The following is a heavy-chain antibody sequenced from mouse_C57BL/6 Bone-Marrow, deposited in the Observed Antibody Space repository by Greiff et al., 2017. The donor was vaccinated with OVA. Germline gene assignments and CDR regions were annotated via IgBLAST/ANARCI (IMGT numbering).Heavy chain of an antibody. CDR1: GYTFTDYE. CDR3: TRELGGYYWYYAMDY. CDR2: IDPETGGT. J-gene: IGHJ4*01. V-gene: IGHV1-15*01. D-gene: IGHD2-3*01. Sequence: QVQLKQSGAELVRPGASVTLSCKASGYTFTDYEMHWVKQTPVHGLEWIGAIDPETGGTAYNQKFKGKAILTADKSSSTAYMELRSLTSEDSAVYYCTRELGGYYWYYAMDYWGQGTSVTVSS.